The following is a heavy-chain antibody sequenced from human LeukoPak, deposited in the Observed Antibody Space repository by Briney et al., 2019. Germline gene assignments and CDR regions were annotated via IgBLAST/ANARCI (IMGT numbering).Heavy chain of an antibody. CDR3: ARVGAHYDYVWGSYRYTWFDP. CDR1: VYTFTSYG. J-gene: IGHJ5*02. Sequence: GASVKVSCKASVYTFTSYGIGWVRQAPGQGLEWMGWISAYNGNTNYAQKLQDRVTMTTDTSTTTAYMELRSLRSDDTAVYYCARVGAHYDYVWGSYRYTWFDPWGQGTLVTVSS. V-gene: IGHV1-18*01. CDR2: ISAYNGNT. D-gene: IGHD3-16*02.